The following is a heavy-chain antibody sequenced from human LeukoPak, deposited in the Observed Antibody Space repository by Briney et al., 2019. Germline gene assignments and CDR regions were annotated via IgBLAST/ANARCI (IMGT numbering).Heavy chain of an antibody. CDR3: ARGMEPYYYMDV. CDR1: GYTFTGYY. D-gene: IGHD1-26*01. V-gene: IGHV1-2*02. CDR2: INPNSGGT. J-gene: IGHJ6*03. Sequence: ASVKVSCKASGYTFTGYYMHWVRRAPGQGLEWMGWINPNSGGTNYAQKFQGRVTITRDTSISTAYMELSRLRSDDTAVYYCARGMEPYYYMDVWGKGTTVTVSS.